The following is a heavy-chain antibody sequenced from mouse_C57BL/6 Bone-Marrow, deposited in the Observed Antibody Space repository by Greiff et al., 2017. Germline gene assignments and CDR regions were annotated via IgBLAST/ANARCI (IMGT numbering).Heavy chain of an antibody. D-gene: IGHD1-1*01. V-gene: IGHV5-16*01. Sequence: EVMLVESEGGLVQPGSSMKLSCTASGFTFSDYYMAWVRQVPEKGLEWVANINYDGSSTYYLDSLKSRFIISRDNAKNILYLQMSSLKSEDTATYYCARAYYYGSSYHAMDYWGQGTSVTVSS. CDR2: INYDGSST. J-gene: IGHJ4*01. CDR3: ARAYYYGSSYHAMDY. CDR1: GFTFSDYY.